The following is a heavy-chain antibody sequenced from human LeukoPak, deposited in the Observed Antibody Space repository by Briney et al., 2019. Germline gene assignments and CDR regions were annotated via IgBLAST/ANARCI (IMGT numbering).Heavy chain of an antibody. CDR3: ARTQIRFCSGTSCTLYYFDF. V-gene: IGHV3-20*01. D-gene: IGHD2-2*01. CDR2: ITWDGGST. CDR1: GFTFDDYA. J-gene: IGHJ4*02. Sequence: GGSLRLSCAASGFTFDDYAMTWVRQDPGKGLEWVSTITWDGGSTNYADSVKGRFTISRDNAKNSLYLEINSLRAEDTALYHCARTQIRFCSGTSCTLYYFDFWGQGTLVTVSS.